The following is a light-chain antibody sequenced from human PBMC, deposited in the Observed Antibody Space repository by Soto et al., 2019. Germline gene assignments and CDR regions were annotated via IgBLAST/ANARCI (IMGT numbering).Light chain of an antibody. CDR1: QSISSY. CDR3: QHYGGSYT. Sequence: DIQMTQSPSSLSASVGDRVTITCRASQSISSYLNWYQQKPGKAPKLLIYAASSLQSWVPSRFSGSGSGTDFTLTISRMEPEDFAVYYCQHYGGSYTLGPGTKVDIK. V-gene: IGKV1-39*01. J-gene: IGKJ3*01. CDR2: AAS.